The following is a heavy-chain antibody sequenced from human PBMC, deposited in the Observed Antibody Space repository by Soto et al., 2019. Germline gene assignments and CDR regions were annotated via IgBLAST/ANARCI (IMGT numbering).Heavy chain of an antibody. Sequence: SVKVSCKASGYTFTSYDINWVRQATGQGLEWMGGIIPIFGTANYAQKFQGRVTITADESTSTAYMELSSLRSEDTAVYYCARADIAAAAVGYYGMDVWGQGTTVTVSS. CDR2: IIPIFGTA. D-gene: IGHD6-13*01. CDR1: GYTFTSYD. V-gene: IGHV1-69*13. CDR3: ARADIAAAAVGYYGMDV. J-gene: IGHJ6*02.